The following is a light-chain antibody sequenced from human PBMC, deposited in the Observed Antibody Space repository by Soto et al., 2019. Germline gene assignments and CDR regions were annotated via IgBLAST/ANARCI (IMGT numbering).Light chain of an antibody. CDR1: QGISSA. CDR3: QQLKTYPFT. J-gene: IGKJ5*01. Sequence: AIQLTQSPSSLSASVGDRVSITCRASQGISSALAWYQHKPGQAPKILIYDASSLQSGVPSRFSGSESGTECTLTNSRVQTEDVATYSCQQLKTYPFTFGQGTRLEIK. CDR2: DAS. V-gene: IGKV1-13*02.